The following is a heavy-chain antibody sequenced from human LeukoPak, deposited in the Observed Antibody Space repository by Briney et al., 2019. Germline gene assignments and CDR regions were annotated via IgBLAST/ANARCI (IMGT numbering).Heavy chain of an antibody. CDR3: ARGEGYMSYGMDV. CDR1: GGSFSGYY. CDR2: IYYSGST. V-gene: IGHV4-59*01. D-gene: IGHD1-1*01. J-gene: IGHJ6*02. Sequence: SETLSLTCAVYGGSFSGYYWSWIRQPPGKGLEWIGYIYYSGSTNYNPSLKSRVTISVDTSKNQFSLKLSSVTAADTAVYYCARGEGYMSYGMDVWGQGTTVTVSS.